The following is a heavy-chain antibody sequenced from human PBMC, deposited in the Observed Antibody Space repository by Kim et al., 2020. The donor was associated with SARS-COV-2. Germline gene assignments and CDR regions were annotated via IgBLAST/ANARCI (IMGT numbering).Heavy chain of an antibody. D-gene: IGHD3-10*01. CDR2: IKQDGSEK. J-gene: IGHJ6*02. CDR1: GFTFSSYW. Sequence: GSLRLSCAASGFTFSSYWMSWVRQAPGKGLEWVANIKQDGSEKYYVDSVKGRFTISRDNAKNSLYLQMNSLRAEDTAVYYCARSPMVRGVPPYYYYYYGMDVWGQGTTVTVSS. CDR3: ARSPMVRGVPPYYYYYYGMDV. V-gene: IGHV3-7*03.